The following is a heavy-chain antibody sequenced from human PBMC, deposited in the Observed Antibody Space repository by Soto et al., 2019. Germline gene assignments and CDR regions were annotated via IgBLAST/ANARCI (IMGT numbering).Heavy chain of an antibody. J-gene: IGHJ4*02. CDR1: GGTFSNYA. CDR2: IILPFGKA. Sequence: QVRLVQSGAEVKKPESSVKVSCKASGGTFSNYAIAWVRQAPGQGLEWMGGIILPFGKANYAQKFQDRVTVSAAESRTTSYMELRGLSSEDTAWYYCAGCAGYEGCCDGWGQGTLFNVSS. D-gene: IGHD5-12*01. CDR3: AGCAGYEGCCDG. V-gene: IGHV1-69*12.